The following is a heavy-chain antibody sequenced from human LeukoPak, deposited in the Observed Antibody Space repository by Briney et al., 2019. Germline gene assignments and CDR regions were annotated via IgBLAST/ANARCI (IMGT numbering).Heavy chain of an antibody. CDR2: ISAYNGNT. J-gene: IGHJ1*01. D-gene: IGHD3-22*01. Sequence: ASVKVSCKASGYTFTSYGISWVRQAPGQGLEWMGWISAYNGNTNYAQKLQGRGTITTDTSTSTAYMELRSLRSDDTAVYYCARDYYDSSGSKVGYFQHWGQGTLVTVSS. CDR1: GYTFTSYG. CDR3: ARDYYDSSGSKVGYFQH. V-gene: IGHV1-18*01.